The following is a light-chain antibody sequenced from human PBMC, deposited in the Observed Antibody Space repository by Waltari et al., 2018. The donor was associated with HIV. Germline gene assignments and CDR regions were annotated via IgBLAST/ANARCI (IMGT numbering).Light chain of an antibody. V-gene: IGLV3-25*03. CDR3: QSPDSGTYVV. CDR1: ALPKQY. Sequence: SYDLTQPPSVSVSPGQTARITCSGDALPKQYAFWYQQKPGQAPVLVIYKDSERPSGIPGRFSGSSSGTTVTLTISGVQAEDEADYYCQSPDSGTYVVFGGGTKLTVL. CDR2: KDS. J-gene: IGLJ2*01.